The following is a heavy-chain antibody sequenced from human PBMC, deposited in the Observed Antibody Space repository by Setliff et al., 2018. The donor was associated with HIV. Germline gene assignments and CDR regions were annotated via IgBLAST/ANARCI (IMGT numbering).Heavy chain of an antibody. V-gene: IGHV1-46*01. D-gene: IGHD4-4*01. J-gene: IGHJ4*02. CDR1: GYIFTSHK. CDR3: ARVATVSHPGDYFDY. CDR2: ITPSDSYT. Sequence: ASVKVSCKASGYIFTSHKIHWVRQAPGQGLEWMGIITPSDSYTGYAQKFQGRVTLTRNTSISTAYMELSSLRSEDTAVYSCARVATVSHPGDYFDYWGQGTLVTVSS.